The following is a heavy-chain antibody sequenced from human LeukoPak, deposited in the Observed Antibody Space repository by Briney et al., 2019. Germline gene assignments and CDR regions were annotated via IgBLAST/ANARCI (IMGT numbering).Heavy chain of an antibody. CDR2: IYYSGST. J-gene: IGHJ4*02. Sequence: SQTLSPTCTVSGGSISSGDYYWSWIRQPPGKGLEWIGYIYYSGSTYYNPSLKSRVTISVDTSKNQFSLKLSSVTAADTAVYYCARFAYCGGHCWYYFDYWGQGSLVTVSS. CDR1: GGSISSGDYY. D-gene: IGHD2-21*02. CDR3: ARFAYCGGHCWYYFDY. V-gene: IGHV4-30-4*01.